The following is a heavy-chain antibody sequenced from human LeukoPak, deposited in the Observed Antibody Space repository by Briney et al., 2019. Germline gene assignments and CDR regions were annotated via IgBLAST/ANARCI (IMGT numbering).Heavy chain of an antibody. V-gene: IGHV1-69*13. CDR3: AETPQRTGWLLTWFDP. J-gene: IGHJ5*02. Sequence: SVKVSCKASGGTFSSYAISWVRQAPGQGLEWMGGIIPIFGTANYAQKFQGRVTITADESTSTAYMELSSLRSEDTAVYYCAETPQRTGWLLTWFDPWGQGTLVTVSS. D-gene: IGHD3-9*01. CDR1: GGTFSSYA. CDR2: IIPIFGTA.